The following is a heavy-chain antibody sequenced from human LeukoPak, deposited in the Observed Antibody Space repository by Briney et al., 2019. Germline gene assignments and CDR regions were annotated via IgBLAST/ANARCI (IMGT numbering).Heavy chain of an antibody. J-gene: IGHJ5*02. V-gene: IGHV3-23*01. D-gene: IGHD3-10*01. CDR2: XXGSGGST. Sequence: GGSLRLSCAASGFTFSSYAMSWVRQAPGKGLEXXXXXXGSGGSTYYADSVKGRFTISRDNSKNTLYLQMNSLRAEDTAVYYRAKERYYGSGSYYKVNWFDPWGQGTLVTVSS. CDR3: AKERYYGSGSYYKVNWFDP. CDR1: GFTFSSYA.